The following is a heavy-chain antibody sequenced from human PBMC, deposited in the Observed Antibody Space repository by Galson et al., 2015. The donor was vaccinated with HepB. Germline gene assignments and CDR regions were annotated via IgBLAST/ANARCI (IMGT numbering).Heavy chain of an antibody. CDR1: GYTFTSYD. D-gene: IGHD6-13*01. CDR3: ARGGQSDSRSWYAPRGTGRGYPTEYYFDP. J-gene: IGHJ4*02. Sequence: SVKVSCKASGYTFTSYDINWVRQTTGQGLEWMGWMNSNSGDTGYAQKFQGRVIMTRNTAISTAYMEVTSLTSEDTAVYYCARGGQSDSRSWYAPRGTGRGYPTEYYFDPWGQGTLVTVSS. CDR2: MNSNSGDT. V-gene: IGHV1-8*01.